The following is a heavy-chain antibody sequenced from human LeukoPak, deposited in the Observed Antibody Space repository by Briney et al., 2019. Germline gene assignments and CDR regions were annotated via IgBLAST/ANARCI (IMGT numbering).Heavy chain of an antibody. D-gene: IGHD5-18*01. Sequence: SETLSLTCTVSGGSISSYYWSWIRQPPGKGLEWIGYIYYSGSTNYNPSLKSRVTISVDTSKNQFSLKLSSVTAADTAVYYCARYRGYSYGFTRADAFDIWGQGTMVTVSS. J-gene: IGHJ3*02. CDR2: IYYSGST. CDR3: ARYRGYSYGFTRADAFDI. CDR1: GGSISSYY. V-gene: IGHV4-59*01.